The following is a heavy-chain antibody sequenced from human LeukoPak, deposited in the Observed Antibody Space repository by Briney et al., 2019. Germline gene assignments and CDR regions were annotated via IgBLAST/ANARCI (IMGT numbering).Heavy chain of an antibody. CDR2: ISYDGSNK. J-gene: IGHJ4*02. D-gene: IGHD2-15*01. CDR1: GFTFSSYA. CDR3: ARESSGGSFDY. Sequence: GRSLRLSCAASGFTFSSYAMHWVRQAPGKGLEWVAVISYDGSNKYYADSVKGRFTISRDNSKNTLYLQMNSLRAEDTAVYYCARESSGGSFDYWGQGTLVTVSS. V-gene: IGHV3-30-3*01.